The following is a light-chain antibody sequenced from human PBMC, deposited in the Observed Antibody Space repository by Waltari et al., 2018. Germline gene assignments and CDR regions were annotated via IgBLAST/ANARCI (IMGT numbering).Light chain of an antibody. V-gene: IGKV3-20*01. CDR2: GAS. CDR3: QQYYSPPWT. CDR1: QSVSSSY. Sequence: EIVLTQSPGTLSLSPGERATLSCRASQSVSSSYLAWYQQKPGQAPRLLIYGASSRATGIPDRFSGSGSGTDFTLTISGLQAEDVAVYYCQQYYSPPWTFGQGTKVEIK. J-gene: IGKJ1*01.